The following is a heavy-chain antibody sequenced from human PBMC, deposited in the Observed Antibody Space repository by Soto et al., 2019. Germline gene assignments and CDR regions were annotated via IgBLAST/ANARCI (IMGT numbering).Heavy chain of an antibody. CDR3: AKDLQYYDILTGSPFSMDV. V-gene: IGHV3-30*18. CDR1: GFTFSSYG. D-gene: IGHD3-9*01. J-gene: IGHJ6*02. CDR2: ISYDGSNK. Sequence: GGSLRLSCAASGFTFSSYGMHWVRQAPGKGLEWVAVISYDGSNKYYADSVKGRFTISRDNSKNTLYLQMNSLRAEDTAVYYCAKDLQYYDILTGSPFSMDVWGQGTTVTVS.